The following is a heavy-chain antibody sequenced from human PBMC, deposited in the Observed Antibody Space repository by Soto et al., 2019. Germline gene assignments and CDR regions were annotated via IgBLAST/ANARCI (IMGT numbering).Heavy chain of an antibody. J-gene: IGHJ6*02. V-gene: IGHV3-30*18. D-gene: IGHD3-3*02. CDR1: GFTFSSYG. CDR3: EKAGRIFGVDQYLSCYDGMDV. CDR2: ISYDGSNK. Sequence: GGSLRLSCAASGFTFSSYGMHWVRQAPGKGLEWVAVISYDGSNKYYADSVKGRFTISRDNSKNTLYLQMNGLRAEDAAVYYCEKAGRIFGVDQYLSCYDGMDVWGQGTTVTVSS.